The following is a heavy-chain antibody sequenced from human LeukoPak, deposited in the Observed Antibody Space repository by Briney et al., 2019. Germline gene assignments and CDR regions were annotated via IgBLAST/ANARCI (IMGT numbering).Heavy chain of an antibody. CDR3: AKYYYDSSGYYDAAPLDS. CDR2: ISGSGYST. Sequence: GGSLRLSCAASGFTFSTYAMSWLRQAPGKGLEGVLSISGSGYSTYYADSVEGRFTISRDNFKSTLFLQMISLRAEDTAVYSCAKYYYDSSGYYDAAPLDSWGQGTLVTVFS. J-gene: IGHJ4*02. CDR1: GFTFSTYA. V-gene: IGHV3-23*01. D-gene: IGHD3-22*01.